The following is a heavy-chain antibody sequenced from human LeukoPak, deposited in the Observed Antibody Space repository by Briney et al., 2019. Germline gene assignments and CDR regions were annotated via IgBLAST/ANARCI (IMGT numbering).Heavy chain of an antibody. V-gene: IGHV3-23*01. Sequence: GGSLRLSCAASGFTFSSYAMSWVRQAPGKGLEWVSAISGSGGSTYYADSVKGRFTISRDNSKNTLYLQMNSLRAEDTAVYYCAKVSPRGFLEWISVEEDYWGQGTLVTVSS. CDR2: ISGSGGST. CDR1: GFTFSSYA. J-gene: IGHJ4*02. CDR3: AKVSPRGFLEWISVEEDY. D-gene: IGHD3-3*01.